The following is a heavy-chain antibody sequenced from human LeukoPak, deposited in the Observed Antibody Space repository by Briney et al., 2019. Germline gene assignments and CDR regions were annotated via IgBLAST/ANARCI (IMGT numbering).Heavy chain of an antibody. V-gene: IGHV3-33*01. Sequence: PGRSLRLSCAASGFIFSTYGMHWVRQPPGKGLEWVAVIWYDGSITYYGDFVKGRFTISRDNSKNTLYLQINSLRAEDTAVYYCARFPGGQLPSFDYWGQGTLVTVSS. CDR2: IWYDGSIT. CDR1: GFIFSTYG. J-gene: IGHJ4*02. CDR3: ARFPGGQLPSFDY. D-gene: IGHD2-2*01.